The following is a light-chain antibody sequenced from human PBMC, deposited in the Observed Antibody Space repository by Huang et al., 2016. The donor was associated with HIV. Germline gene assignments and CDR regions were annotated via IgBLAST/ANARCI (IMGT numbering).Light chain of an antibody. CDR3: LQYNNWPRT. V-gene: IGKV3-15*01. CDR2: GAS. CDR1: QGISSN. Sequence: EMVMTQSPDLLSVSPGESVTLSCRASQGISSNLAWYQQKPGQAPRLLIHGASTRAAGIPARFSGSGSEIAFTLTINSLQSEDSALYYCLQYNNWPRTFGQGTKLEIK. J-gene: IGKJ2*01.